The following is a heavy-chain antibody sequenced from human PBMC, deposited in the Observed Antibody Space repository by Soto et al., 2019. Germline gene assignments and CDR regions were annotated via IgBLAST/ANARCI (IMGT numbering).Heavy chain of an antibody. D-gene: IGHD4-17*01. Sequence: GGSLRLSCAASGFTFSDYYMSWIRQAPGKGLEWVSYISSSSSYTNYADSVKGRFTISRDNAKNSLYLQMNSLRAEDTAVYYCARSSTTVVIVRAVDIWGQGTMVTVSS. J-gene: IGHJ3*02. CDR1: GFTFSDYY. CDR3: ARSSTTVVIVRAVDI. CDR2: ISSSSSYT. V-gene: IGHV3-11*03.